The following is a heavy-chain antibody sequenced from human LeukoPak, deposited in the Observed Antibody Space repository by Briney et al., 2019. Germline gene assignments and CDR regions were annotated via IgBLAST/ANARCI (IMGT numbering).Heavy chain of an antibody. CDR1: GYTFTSYA. D-gene: IGHD5-24*01. CDR2: INTNTGNP. V-gene: IGHV7-4-1*02. Sequence: ASVKVSSKASGYTFTSYAMNWVRQAPGQELSWMGWINTNTGNPTYAQGFTGRFVFSLDTSVSTAYLQISSLKAEDTAVYYCAREGKKRWLQSFDYWGQGTLVTVSS. J-gene: IGHJ4*02. CDR3: AREGKKRWLQSFDY.